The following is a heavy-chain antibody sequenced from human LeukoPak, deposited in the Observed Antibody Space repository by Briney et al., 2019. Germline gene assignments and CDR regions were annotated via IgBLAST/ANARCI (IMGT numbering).Heavy chain of an antibody. D-gene: IGHD3-22*01. CDR1: GGFISSGDSY. J-gene: IGHJ4*02. CDR2: IYYSGST. V-gene: IGHV4-30-4*01. CDR3: ARENPSGYYNRPIDY. Sequence: SETLSLTCTVSGGFISSGDSYWSWIRQPPGKGLEWIGHIYYSGSTYYNPSLKSRVTISVDKSKNQSSLKLSSVTAADTAIYYCARENPSGYYNRPIDYWGQGTLVTVSS.